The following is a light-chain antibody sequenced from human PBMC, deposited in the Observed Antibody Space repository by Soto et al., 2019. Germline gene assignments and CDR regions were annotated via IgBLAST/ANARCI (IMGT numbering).Light chain of an antibody. Sequence: SELTQPPSVSGAPGQRVTISCTGSSSNIGAGYDVHWYQQLPGTAPKLLIYGNSNRPSGVPDRFSGSKSGTSASLAITGLQAEDEADYYCQSYDSSLSALFGGGTKLTVL. CDR1: SSNIGAGYD. CDR3: QSYDSSLSAL. CDR2: GNS. V-gene: IGLV1-40*01. J-gene: IGLJ3*02.